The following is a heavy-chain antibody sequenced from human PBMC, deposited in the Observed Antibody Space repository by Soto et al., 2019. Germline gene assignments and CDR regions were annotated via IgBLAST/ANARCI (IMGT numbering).Heavy chain of an antibody. CDR1: GYTFTSYG. CDR3: AACNTLGRYGYYGMDX. CDR2: ISDYNGNT. J-gene: IGHJ6*02. D-gene: IGHD3-16*01. V-gene: IGHV1-18*04. Sequence: ASLKVSCKASGYTFTSYGISWVRQAPGQGLEWMGWISDYNGNTNYAQKLQGRVTMTTDTSTSTDYMELRSLRSDDTAVYYCAACNTLGRYGYYGMDXWGQGTTVTVS.